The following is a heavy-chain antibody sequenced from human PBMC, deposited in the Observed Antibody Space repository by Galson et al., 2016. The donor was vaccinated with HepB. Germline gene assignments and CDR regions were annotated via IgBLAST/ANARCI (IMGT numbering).Heavy chain of an antibody. V-gene: IGHV3-15*01. Sequence: SLRLSCAASGFIFSNAYMTWVRQAPGKGLQWVGRIKSKTDGGTTAYAAPVKGRFTISRDDSKDTLYLQMNSLKTEDTAVYYCATGGRSSGRPDNWGQGALVTGSS. CDR1: GFIFSNAY. D-gene: IGHD2-15*01. CDR3: ATGGRSSGRPDN. J-gene: IGHJ4*02. CDR2: IKSKTDGGTT.